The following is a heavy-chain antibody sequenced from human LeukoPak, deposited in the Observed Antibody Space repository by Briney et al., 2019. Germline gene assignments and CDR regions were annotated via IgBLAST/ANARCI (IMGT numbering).Heavy chain of an antibody. CDR2: IYYSGST. Sequence: SQTLSLTCTVSGGSISSGDYYWSWIRQPPGKDLEWIGYIYYSGSTNYNPSLKSRVTISVDTSKNQFSLKLSSVTAADTAVYYCARAPGYCSSTSCVIDYWGQGTLVTVSS. CDR1: GGSISSGDYY. V-gene: IGHV4-30-4*08. J-gene: IGHJ4*02. D-gene: IGHD2-2*01. CDR3: ARAPGYCSSTSCVIDY.